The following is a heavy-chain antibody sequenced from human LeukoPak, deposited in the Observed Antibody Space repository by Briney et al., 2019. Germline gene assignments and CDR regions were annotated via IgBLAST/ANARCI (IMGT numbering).Heavy chain of an antibody. J-gene: IGHJ4*02. V-gene: IGHV1-2*02. D-gene: IGHD2-8*01. CDR3: ARFYNGNQDFDY. CDR2: ITPDSGAT. CDR1: GYTFTAYF. Sequence: ASVKVSCKSSGYTFTAYFLHWLRQAPGQGLEWMGWITPDSGATNYAQKFQGRVTMTRDTSITTVYMELSRLRPDDTAVYYCARFYNGNQDFDYWGQGTLVTVSS.